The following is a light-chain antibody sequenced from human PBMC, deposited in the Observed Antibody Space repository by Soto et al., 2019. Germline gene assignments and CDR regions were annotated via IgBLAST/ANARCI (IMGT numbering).Light chain of an antibody. CDR2: DVS. CDR1: QSINKW. V-gene: IGKV1-5*01. CDR3: QQYNAYYT. Sequence: DMQMTQSPPTLPACVGDRVSITCRASQSINKWLAWYQQKPGKAPKLLIYDVSTLQSGVPSRFSGTGSETEFTLTISSLQPDDFATYYCQQYNAYYTFGQGTKVDIK. J-gene: IGKJ2*01.